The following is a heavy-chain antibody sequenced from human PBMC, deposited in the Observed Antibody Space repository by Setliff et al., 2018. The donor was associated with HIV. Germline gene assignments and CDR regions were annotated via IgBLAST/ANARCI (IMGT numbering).Heavy chain of an antibody. Sequence: PGGSLRLSCGASGFTFRDYLMIWVRQAPGKGLECVANINQDGSEKYHVGSVKGRFTISRDNAKSSLYLQMNSLRGEDTAVYYCSRHLGYCSTTNSCWGQGTPVTVSS. D-gene: IGHD2-2*03. J-gene: IGHJ4*02. CDR2: INQDGSEK. V-gene: IGHV3-7*01. CDR3: SRHLGYCSTTNSC. CDR1: GFTFRDYL.